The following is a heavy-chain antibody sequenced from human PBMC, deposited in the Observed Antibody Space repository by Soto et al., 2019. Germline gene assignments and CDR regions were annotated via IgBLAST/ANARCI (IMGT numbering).Heavy chain of an antibody. V-gene: IGHV4-31*03. CDR2: IYYSGTT. CDR3: ARGYSYGPGDFDY. CDR1: GDSISSGGYY. D-gene: IGHD5-18*01. Sequence: QVQLQESGPGLVKPSQTLSLTCSVSGDSISSGGYYWNWIRQHPGKGLEWIGYIYYSGTTYYNPSLESRVTRSVDTSRNQCSLKVSSVTAADTAVYYCARGYSYGPGDFDYWGQGTLVTVSS. J-gene: IGHJ4*02.